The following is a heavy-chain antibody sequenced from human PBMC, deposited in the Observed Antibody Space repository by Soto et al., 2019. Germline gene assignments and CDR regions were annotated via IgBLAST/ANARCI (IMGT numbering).Heavy chain of an antibody. CDR1: GFTFSSYW. V-gene: IGHV3-7*03. CDR2: IKYDGSEK. CDR3: ASSPHKDSRPDY. Sequence: EVHLVESGGGLVQPGGSLRLSCAASGFTFSSYWMSRVRQAPGRGLEWMANIKYDGSEKYYVDSVKGRLTISRDNAKNSLYLQMNSLRAEDTAVYYCASSPHKDSRPDYWGQGTLVTVSS. J-gene: IGHJ4*02. D-gene: IGHD3-22*01.